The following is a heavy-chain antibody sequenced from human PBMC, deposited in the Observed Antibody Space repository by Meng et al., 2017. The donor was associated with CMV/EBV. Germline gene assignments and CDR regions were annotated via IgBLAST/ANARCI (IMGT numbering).Heavy chain of an antibody. CDR1: GFTFSSYG. CDR3: AKDDSQLLYRDPYYYYGMDV. J-gene: IGHJ6*02. Sequence: GESLKISCAASGFTFSSYGMHWVRQAPGKGLEWVAFIRYDGSNKYYADSVKGRFTISRDNSKNTLYLQINSLRAEDTAVYYCAKDDSQLLYRDPYYYYGMDVWGQGTTVTVSS. V-gene: IGHV3-30*02. CDR2: IRYDGSNK. D-gene: IGHD2-2*02.